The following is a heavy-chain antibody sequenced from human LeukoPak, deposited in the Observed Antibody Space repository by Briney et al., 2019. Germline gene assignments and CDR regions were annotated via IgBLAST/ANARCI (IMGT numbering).Heavy chain of an antibody. D-gene: IGHD3-22*01. CDR1: GFTFSNAW. CDR2: IKSKSAGGKT. CDR3: TAEYDSSGYYPWFFDL. Sequence: GGSLRLSCAASGFTFSNAWMSWVRQAPGKGLEWVGRIKSKSAGGKTDYAAPMKGRFTISRDDSKNTLYLQMSSLKTEDTAVYYCTAEYDSSGYYPWFFDLWGRGTLVTASS. V-gene: IGHV3-15*01. J-gene: IGHJ2*01.